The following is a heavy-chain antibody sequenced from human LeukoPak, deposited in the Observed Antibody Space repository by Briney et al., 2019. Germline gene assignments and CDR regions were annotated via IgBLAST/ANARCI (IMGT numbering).Heavy chain of an antibody. CDR2: IGGSGGST. CDR1: GYSFSSYW. V-gene: IGHV3-23*01. J-gene: IGHJ4*02. CDR3: ARGWYIDY. D-gene: IGHD6-19*01. Sequence: GGSLRLSCAASGYSFSSYWMHWVRQGPGKGLVWVSVIGGSGGSTNYADAVKGRFTISKDTSKNTLYLQMNSLRAEDTAVYYCARGWYIDYWGQGTLVTVSS.